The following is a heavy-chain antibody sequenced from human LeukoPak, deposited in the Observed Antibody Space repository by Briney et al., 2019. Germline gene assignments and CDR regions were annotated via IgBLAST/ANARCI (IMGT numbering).Heavy chain of an antibody. Sequence: PSETLSLTCTVSGGSISSYYWGWIRQPPGKGLEWIGWISYSGSTTYNPSLKTRVTISLDTSKNQFSLKLSSVTAADTAVYYCARQASCSGTNCYPFDYWGQGTLVTVSS. V-gene: IGHV4-59*08. CDR3: ARQASCSGTNCYPFDY. D-gene: IGHD2-2*01. CDR2: ISYSGST. J-gene: IGHJ4*02. CDR1: GGSISSYY.